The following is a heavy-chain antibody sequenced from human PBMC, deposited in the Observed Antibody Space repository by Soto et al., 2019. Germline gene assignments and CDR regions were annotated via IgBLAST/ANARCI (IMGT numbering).Heavy chain of an antibody. CDR2: IYYSGFT. V-gene: IGHV4-31*03. CDR3: ARSVFP. J-gene: IGHJ5*02. CDR1: VGSITSGVYY. Sequence: QVQLQEPGPGLWKPSQTLSLTCTFSVGSITSGVYYWSWIRQHPGKGLEWIGYIYYSGFTYYNPSLKSRVTISVDTSKNQFSLKLSSVTAADTAVYYCARSVFPWGQGTLVTVSS.